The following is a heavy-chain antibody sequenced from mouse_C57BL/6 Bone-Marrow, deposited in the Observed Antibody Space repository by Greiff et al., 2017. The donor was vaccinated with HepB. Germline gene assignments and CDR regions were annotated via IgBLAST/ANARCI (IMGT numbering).Heavy chain of an antibody. V-gene: IGHV5-6*01. CDR3: ARHEDYYGSRLFDY. J-gene: IGHJ2*01. CDR2: ISSGGSYT. Sequence: EVKVVESGGDLVKPGGSLKLSCAASGFTFSSYGMSWVRQTPDKRLEWVATISSGGSYTYYPDSVKGRFTISRDNAKNTLYLQMSSLKSEDTAMYYCARHEDYYGSRLFDYWGQGTTLTVSS. CDR1: GFTFSSYG. D-gene: IGHD1-1*01.